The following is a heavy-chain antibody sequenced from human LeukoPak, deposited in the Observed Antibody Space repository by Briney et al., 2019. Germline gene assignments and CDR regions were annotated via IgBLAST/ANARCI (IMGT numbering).Heavy chain of an antibody. J-gene: IGHJ6*02. CDR1: VYTLTELS. CDR2: FDPEDGET. Sequence: ASVKVSCKVSVYTLTELSKHWVRQAPGKGLEWMGGFDPEDGETIYAQKFQGRVTMTEDTSTDTAYMELSSLRSEDTAVYYCATVGRVVVAATPGYYYGMDVWGQGTTVTVSS. CDR3: ATVGRVVVAATPGYYYGMDV. V-gene: IGHV1-24*01. D-gene: IGHD2-15*01.